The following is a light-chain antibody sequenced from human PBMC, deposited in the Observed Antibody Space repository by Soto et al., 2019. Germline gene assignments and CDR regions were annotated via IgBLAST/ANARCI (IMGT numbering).Light chain of an antibody. V-gene: IGLV2-14*01. CDR1: SSDVGGYNY. CDR3: SSYRSSNTPVV. CDR2: GVN. J-gene: IGLJ2*01. Sequence: QSALTQPASVSGSPGQSITISCTGTSSDVGGYNYVSWYQQHPGKAPKLMIYGVNNRPSGVSNRFSGSKSGKTASLTISGLQAEDEADYYCSSYRSSNTPVVFGGGTKVTVL.